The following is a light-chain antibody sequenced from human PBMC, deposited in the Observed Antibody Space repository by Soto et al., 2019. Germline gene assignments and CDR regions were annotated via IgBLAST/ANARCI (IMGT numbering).Light chain of an antibody. Sequence: EIVLTQSPGTLSLSPGERATLSCRASQTLSSSFLAWYQQKLGQAPRLLIYGSSNRATGIPDRFSGSGSGTDFPLTISRLQPEDFAVYYCQQYGRSPYTFGQGTKLEIK. CDR2: GSS. J-gene: IGKJ2*01. CDR3: QQYGRSPYT. CDR1: QTLSSSF. V-gene: IGKV3-20*01.